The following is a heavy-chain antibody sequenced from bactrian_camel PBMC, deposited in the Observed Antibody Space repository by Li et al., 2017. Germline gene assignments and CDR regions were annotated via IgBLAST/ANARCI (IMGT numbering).Heavy chain of an antibody. Sequence: DVQLVESGGGSVQAGESLRLSCVVSNYMISSACMGWFRQAPGKGLEWVSVINTGDGTTLYSDSVKGRFTISSDNAKNTVSLQMNSLKPEDTAVYYCVTWDCWGQGTQVTVS. V-gene: IGHV3S40*01. D-gene: IGHD1*01. CDR1: NYMISSAC. J-gene: IGHJ4*01. CDR2: INTGDGTT. CDR3: VTWDC.